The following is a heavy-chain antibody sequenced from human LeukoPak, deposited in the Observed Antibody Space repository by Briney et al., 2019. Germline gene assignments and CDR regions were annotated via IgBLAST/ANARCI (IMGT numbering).Heavy chain of an antibody. CDR2: INHSGST. Sequence: SETLSLTCAVYGGSFSGYYWSWIRQPPGKGLEWIGEINHSGSTNYNPSLKSRVTISVDTSKNQFSLKLSSVTAADTAVYCCARRKGCSSSLYNWFDPWGQGTLVTVSS. CDR1: GGSFSGYY. CDR3: ARRKGCSSSLYNWFDP. D-gene: IGHD6-6*01. V-gene: IGHV4-34*01. J-gene: IGHJ5*02.